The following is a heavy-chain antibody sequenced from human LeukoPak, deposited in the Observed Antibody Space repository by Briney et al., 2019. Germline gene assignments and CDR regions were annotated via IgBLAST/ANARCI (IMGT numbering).Heavy chain of an antibody. Sequence: GGSLRPSCAGSGFPFSSYPISWVRQPPGKGLEWVSAITASGDSTYSADSVKGRFTISRDNSRNTLFLEMSSLRAEDTAVYYCARFASVANFAYWGLGTLVTVSS. CDR2: ITASGDST. CDR3: ARFASVANFAY. V-gene: IGHV3-23*01. D-gene: IGHD6-19*01. J-gene: IGHJ4*02. CDR1: GFPFSSYP.